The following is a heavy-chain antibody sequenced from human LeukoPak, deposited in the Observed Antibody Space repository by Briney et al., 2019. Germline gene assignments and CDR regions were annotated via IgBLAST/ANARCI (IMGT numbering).Heavy chain of an antibody. CDR2: IYYSGST. V-gene: IGHV4-4*02. D-gene: IGHD1-26*01. J-gene: IGHJ4*02. Sequence: SGTLSLTCAVSGGSISSSDWWSWVRQPPGKGLEWLGQIYYSGSTNYNPSLKSRVTISVDKSKNQFSLKLSSVTAADTAVYYCASVSGSYFDYWGQGTLVTVSS. CDR3: ASVSGSYFDY. CDR1: GGSISSSDW.